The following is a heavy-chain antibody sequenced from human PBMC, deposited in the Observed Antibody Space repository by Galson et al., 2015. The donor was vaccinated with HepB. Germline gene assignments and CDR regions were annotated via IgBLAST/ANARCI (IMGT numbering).Heavy chain of an antibody. J-gene: IGHJ4*02. V-gene: IGHV2-5*01. CDR3: AHSGNIVATIEAFDY. CDR1: GFSLSTSGVG. CDR2: IYWNDDK. Sequence: PALVKPTQTLTLTCTFSGFSLSTSGVGVGWIRQPPGKALEWLALIYWNDDKRYSPSLKGRLTITKDTSKNQVVLTMTNMDPVDTATYYCAHSGNIVATIEAFDYWGQGTLVTVSS. D-gene: IGHD5-12*01.